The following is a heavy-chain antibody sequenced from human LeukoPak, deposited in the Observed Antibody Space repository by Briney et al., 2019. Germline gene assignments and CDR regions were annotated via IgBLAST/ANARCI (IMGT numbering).Heavy chain of an antibody. CDR3: ARDSDYSGNGNGDWFDP. CDR1: GFRFTSFG. J-gene: IGHJ5*02. CDR2: ISNYFGVT. V-gene: IGHV1-18*04. Sequence: ASVNVSCKASGFRFTSFGVSWVRQAPGQGLEWMGWISNYFGVTHYAEKFEDRVTMTIDTSTATAYMELRSLRYDDKAIYYCARDSDYSGNGNGDWFDPWGQGTVVTVSS. D-gene: IGHD4-11*01.